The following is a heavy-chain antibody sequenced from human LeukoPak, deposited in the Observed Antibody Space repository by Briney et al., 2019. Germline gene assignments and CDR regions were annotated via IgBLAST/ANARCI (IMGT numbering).Heavy chain of an antibody. D-gene: IGHD6-13*01. J-gene: IGHJ6*03. Sequence: GGSLRLSCAASGFTFSSYAMHWVRQAPGKGLEYVSAISSNGGSTYYADSVKGRFTISRDNSKNTLYLQMNSLRAEDTAVYYCAKEGTESSSWYGYYYYYYMDVWGKGTTVTVSS. CDR3: AKEGTESSSWYGYYYYYYMDV. CDR1: GFTFSSYA. CDR2: ISSNGGST. V-gene: IGHV3-64*04.